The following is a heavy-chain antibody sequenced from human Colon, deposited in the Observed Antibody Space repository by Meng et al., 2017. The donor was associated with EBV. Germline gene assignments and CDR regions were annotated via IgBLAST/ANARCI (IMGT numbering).Heavy chain of an antibody. J-gene: IGHJ4*02. CDR2: VYHTGST. CDR1: GGTTSSSHW. Sequence: VQLTGLVPGLGKPSGTLPLTLVVPGGTTSSSHWWTWVRQPPGKGLEWIGEVYHTGSTKYNPSLKSRLTISVDKSKNQFSLNLTSVTAADTAVYYCARVWQSLTAFFDSWGQGTLVTVSS. CDR3: ARVWQSLTAFFDS. V-gene: IGHV4-4*02. D-gene: IGHD2-21*01.